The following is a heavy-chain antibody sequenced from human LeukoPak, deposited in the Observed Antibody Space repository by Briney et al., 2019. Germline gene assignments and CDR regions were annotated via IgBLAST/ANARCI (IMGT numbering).Heavy chain of an antibody. CDR3: AKEGAYPIITYDS. Sequence: PGGSLRLSCAASGFTFSSYWMNWVRQAPGKGLEWVANIKRDGNEKNYVDSVRGRFSISRDNAKNSLYLQMDSLRAEDTAVYYCAKEGAYPIITYDSWGQGVLVTVSS. D-gene: IGHD3-10*01. V-gene: IGHV3-7*01. CDR1: GFTFSSYW. CDR2: IKRDGNEK. J-gene: IGHJ5*01.